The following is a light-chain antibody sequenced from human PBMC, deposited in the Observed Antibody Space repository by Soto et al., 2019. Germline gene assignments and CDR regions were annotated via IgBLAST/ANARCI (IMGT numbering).Light chain of an antibody. J-gene: IGKJ4*01. Sequence: QMTQSPSSLSASVVYRVTITCLASQGISNFLAWYQQKPGNVPNLLIYAASTLQSGVPSRFSGSGSGTDFTLTISSLQPVDVATYYCQRYDSAPLTFCGGTKVDI. V-gene: IGKV1-27*01. CDR1: QGISNF. CDR3: QRYDSAPLT. CDR2: AAS.